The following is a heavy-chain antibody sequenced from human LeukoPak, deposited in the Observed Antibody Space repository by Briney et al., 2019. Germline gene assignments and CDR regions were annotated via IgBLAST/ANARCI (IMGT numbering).Heavy chain of an antibody. Sequence: SETLSLTCTVSGGSISSYYWSWIQQPPGKGLEWIGYIYYSGSTNYNPSLKSRVTISVDTSKNQFSLKLSSVTAADTAVYYCARDRYSSSSFDYWGQGTLVTVSS. J-gene: IGHJ4*02. CDR1: GGSISSYY. D-gene: IGHD6-6*01. CDR3: ARDRYSSSSFDY. CDR2: IYYSGST. V-gene: IGHV4-59*01.